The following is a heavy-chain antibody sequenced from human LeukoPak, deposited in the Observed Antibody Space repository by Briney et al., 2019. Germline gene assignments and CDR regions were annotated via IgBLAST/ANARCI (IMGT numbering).Heavy chain of an antibody. V-gene: IGHV4-30-4*01. CDR2: IYYSGST. Sequence: SQTLSLTCTVSGGSISSGDYYWRWIRQPPGKGLEWIGYIYYSGSTYYNPSLKSRVTISVDTSKNQFSLKLSSVTAADTAVYYCARAASSSWLQYYYYGMDVWGQGTTVTVSS. CDR3: ARAASSSWLQYYYYGMDV. J-gene: IGHJ6*02. CDR1: GGSISSGDYY. D-gene: IGHD6-13*01.